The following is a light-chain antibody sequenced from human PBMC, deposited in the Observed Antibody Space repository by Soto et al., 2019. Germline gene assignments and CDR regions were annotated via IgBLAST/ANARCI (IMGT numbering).Light chain of an antibody. Sequence: QSALTQPASVSGSTGQSITISCTGTSSDIGGYNYVSWYQQHPGKAPKLMIYDVSNRPSGVSNRFSGSKSGKTASLTISGLQAEDEADYYCSSYTTSSTPCVFGGGTKLTVL. CDR3: SSYTTSSTPCV. CDR1: SSDIGGYNY. V-gene: IGLV2-14*01. CDR2: DVS. J-gene: IGLJ2*01.